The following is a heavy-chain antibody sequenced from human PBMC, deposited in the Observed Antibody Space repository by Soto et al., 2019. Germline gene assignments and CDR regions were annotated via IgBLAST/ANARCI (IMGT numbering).Heavy chain of an antibody. CDR2: IQENGGEK. Sequence: GASLRLSCVGSGFVFSDSWMHWVRQAPGKGLVWGSRIQENGGEKNYADSVKGRFTISRDNAQNTVYLQMNRLRAEDTAVYYFARVAVVPRGIDSWGRGTLVTVSS. J-gene: IGHJ4*02. D-gene: IGHD6-19*01. CDR1: GFVFSDSW. V-gene: IGHV3-74*01. CDR3: ARVAVVPRGIDS.